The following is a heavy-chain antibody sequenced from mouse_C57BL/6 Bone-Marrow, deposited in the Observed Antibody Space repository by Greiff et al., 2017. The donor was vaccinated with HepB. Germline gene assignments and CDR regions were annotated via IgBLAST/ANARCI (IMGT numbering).Heavy chain of an antibody. J-gene: IGHJ1*03. CDR1: GFSFTSYG. V-gene: IGHV2-5*01. D-gene: IGHD1-1*01. CDR3: AKTHYYGSSYWYFDV. Sequence: QVQLKESGPGLVQPSQSLSITCTVSGFSFTSYGVHWVRQSPGKGLEWLGVICRGGSTDNNAAFLSRLSITTDNSKSQVFFKMNSLQADDTAIYYCAKTHYYGSSYWYFDVWGTGTTVTVSS. CDR2: ICRGGST.